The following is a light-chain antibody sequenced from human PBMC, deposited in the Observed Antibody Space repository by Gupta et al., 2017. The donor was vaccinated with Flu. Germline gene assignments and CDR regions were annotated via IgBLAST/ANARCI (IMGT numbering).Light chain of an antibody. CDR3: AAWDDSLSAWV. CDR2: RND. CDR1: SPNIGNNY. J-gene: IGLJ3*02. Sequence: QSVLTQPPSASGTPGQRVTISCSGSSPNIGNNYIYWYQQFPGTAPKVVIYRNDQRPSGVPDRFTGSKSGTSASLAIGRLRPEDEADYYCAAWDDSLSAWVFGGGTKLTV. V-gene: IGLV1-47*01.